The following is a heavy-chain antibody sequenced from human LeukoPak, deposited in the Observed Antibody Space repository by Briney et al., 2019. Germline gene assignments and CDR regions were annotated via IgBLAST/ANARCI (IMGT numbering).Heavy chain of an antibody. Sequence: SETLSLTCTVSGGSISSDYWSWIRQPPGKGLEWIGWISYSGSTTYNPSLKTRVTISLDTSKNQFSLKLSSVTAADTAVHYCARQASCSGTNCYPFDYWGQGTLVTVSS. J-gene: IGHJ4*02. V-gene: IGHV4-59*08. CDR3: ARQASCSGTNCYPFDY. CDR1: GGSISSDY. CDR2: ISYSGST. D-gene: IGHD2-2*01.